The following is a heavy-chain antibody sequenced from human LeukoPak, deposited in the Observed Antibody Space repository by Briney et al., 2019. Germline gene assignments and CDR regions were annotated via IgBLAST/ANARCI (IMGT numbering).Heavy chain of an antibody. CDR2: IYYSGDT. V-gene: IGHV4-39*07. Sequence: SETLSLTCTVSGGSISSSSHYWGWIRQPPGKGLEWIGSIYYSGDTYYNPSLKSRVTTSVDTSKSQFSLRLSSVTAADTAVYYCARDQGSSSLKDLGWFDPWGQGTLVTVSS. D-gene: IGHD6-13*01. CDR3: ARDQGSSSLKDLGWFDP. CDR1: GGSISSSSHY. J-gene: IGHJ5*02.